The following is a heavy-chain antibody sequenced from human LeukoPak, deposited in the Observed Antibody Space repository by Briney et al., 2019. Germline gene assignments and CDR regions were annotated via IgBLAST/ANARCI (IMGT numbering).Heavy chain of an antibody. Sequence: GSLRLSCAASGFPFSDHEMIWVRQAPGKGLEWVAYISSSGSDKYYPDSVKGRFTISRDNAKNSLYLQMNSLRAEDTAVYYCARRTSGAFAIWGQGTKVTVSS. CDR2: ISSSGSDK. J-gene: IGHJ3*02. CDR3: ARRTSGAFAI. CDR1: GFPFSDHE. V-gene: IGHV3-48*03.